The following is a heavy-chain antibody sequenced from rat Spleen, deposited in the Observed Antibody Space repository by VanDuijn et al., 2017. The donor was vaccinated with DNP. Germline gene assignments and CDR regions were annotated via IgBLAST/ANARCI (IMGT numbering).Heavy chain of an antibody. Sequence: EVQLVESGGGLVQPGGSLKLSCAASGFVFSDYYMAWVRQAPTTGLEWVAYIRYDGDSIHYGDSVKGRFTISRDNAKSTLYLQMNSLRSEDMATYYCARHVLPLRVWDYWGQGVMVTVSS. CDR3: ARHVLPLRVWDY. D-gene: IGHD1-4*01. J-gene: IGHJ2*01. CDR1: GFVFSDYY. CDR2: IRYDGDSI. V-gene: IGHV5-22*01.